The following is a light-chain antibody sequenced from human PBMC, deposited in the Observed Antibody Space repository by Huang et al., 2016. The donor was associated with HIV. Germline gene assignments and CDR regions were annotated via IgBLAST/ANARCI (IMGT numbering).Light chain of an antibody. V-gene: IGKV3-15*01. CDR3: QQYNNWPPIT. CDR2: AAA. J-gene: IGKJ3*01. Sequence: EIVMTQSPATLSVSPGERVTLSCRASQSIMNNLAWYQQKPGQAPRLLIYAAATRATGVPARFSGSVSGTDFKLTISSLQSEDFAVYYCQQYNNWPPITFGPGTKVDIK. CDR1: QSIMNN.